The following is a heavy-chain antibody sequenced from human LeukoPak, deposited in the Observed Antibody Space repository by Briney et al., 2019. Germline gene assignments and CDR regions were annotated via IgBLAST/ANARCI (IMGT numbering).Heavy chain of an antibody. J-gene: IGHJ5*02. CDR2: IRYDGSNK. CDR3: ARHQSHGWVSGSYYIRNWFDP. CDR1: GFTFSSYG. V-gene: IGHV3-30*02. Sequence: PGGSLRLSCAASGFTFSSYGMHWVRQAPGKGLEWVAFIRYDGSNKYYADSVKGRFTISRDNSKNTLYLQMNSLRAEDTAVYYCARHQSHGWVSGSYYIRNWFDPWGQGTLVTAS. D-gene: IGHD3-10*01.